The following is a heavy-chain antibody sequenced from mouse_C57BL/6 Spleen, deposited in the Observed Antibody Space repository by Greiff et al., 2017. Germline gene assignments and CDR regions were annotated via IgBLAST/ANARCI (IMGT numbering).Heavy chain of an antibody. Sequence: EVQLVESEGGLVQPGSSMKLSCTASGFTFSDYYMAWVRQVPEKGLEWVANINYDGSSTYYLDSLKSRFIISRDNAKNILYLQMSSLKSEDTATYYCARAPRSYGRSPWYFDVWGTGTTVTVSS. CDR2: INYDGSST. V-gene: IGHV5-16*01. J-gene: IGHJ1*03. D-gene: IGHD1-1*01. CDR3: ARAPRSYGRSPWYFDV. CDR1: GFTFSDYY.